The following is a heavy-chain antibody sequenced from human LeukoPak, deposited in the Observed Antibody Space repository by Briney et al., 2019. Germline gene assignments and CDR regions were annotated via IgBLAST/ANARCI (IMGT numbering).Heavy chain of an antibody. CDR2: INPSGEFT. CDR1: GYTFTSYY. Sequence: ASVKVSCKASGYTFTSYYIHWVRQAPGQGLEWMGLINPSGEFTTYAQKFQGRVTMTRDMSTSTVYMELSSLRSEDTAVYYSARDLGSGQIGTTPGGLDYWGQGTLVTVSS. V-gene: IGHV1-46*01. J-gene: IGHJ4*02. D-gene: IGHD1-7*01. CDR3: ARDLGSGQIGTTPGGLDY.